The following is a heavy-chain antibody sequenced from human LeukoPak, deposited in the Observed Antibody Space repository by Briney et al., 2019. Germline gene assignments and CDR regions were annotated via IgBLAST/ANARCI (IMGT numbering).Heavy chain of an antibody. Sequence: PGGSLRLSCAASGFTFSSYAMSWVRQAPGKGLEWVSAISGSGGSTYYADSVKGRFTISRDNSKNTLYLQMNSLRAEDTAVYYCASQNYYDSSGYYYPFGYWGRGTLVTVPS. CDR3: ASQNYYDSSGYYYPFGY. V-gene: IGHV3-23*01. CDR1: GFTFSSYA. J-gene: IGHJ4*02. CDR2: ISGSGGST. D-gene: IGHD3-22*01.